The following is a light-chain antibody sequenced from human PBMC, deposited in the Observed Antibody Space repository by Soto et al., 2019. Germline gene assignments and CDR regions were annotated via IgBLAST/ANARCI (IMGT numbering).Light chain of an antibody. J-gene: IGKJ1*01. CDR1: QSISSY. V-gene: IGKV1D-8*01. CDR3: QQYYSFPPT. Sequence: IQMTQSPSSLSASVGARVTITCWASQSISSYLAWYQQKPGKAPELLIYAASTLQSGVPSRFSGSGSGTDFTLTISCLQSEDFATYYCQQYYSFPPTFGQGTKVDIK. CDR2: AAS.